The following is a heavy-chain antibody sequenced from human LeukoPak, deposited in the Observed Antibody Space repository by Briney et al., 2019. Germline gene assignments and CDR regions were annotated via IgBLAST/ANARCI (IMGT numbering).Heavy chain of an antibody. J-gene: IGHJ4*02. Sequence: GGSLRLSCAASGFTVSSNYMSWVRQAPGKGLEWVSVIDSGDSTYYADSVKGRFTISRDNSKNTLYLQMNSLRAEDTAVYYCAKDRSVAGLYFDYWGQGTLVTVSS. CDR1: GFTVSSNY. V-gene: IGHV3-53*01. CDR2: IDSGDST. CDR3: AKDRSVAGLYFDY. D-gene: IGHD6-19*01.